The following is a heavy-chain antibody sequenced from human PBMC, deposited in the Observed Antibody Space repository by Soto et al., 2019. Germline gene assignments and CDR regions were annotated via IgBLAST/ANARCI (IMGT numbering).Heavy chain of an antibody. CDR3: ARDKITGLFDY. CDR1: GGSFSGYS. J-gene: IGHJ4*02. D-gene: IGHD2-8*02. Sequence: SETLSLTCAVYGGSFSGYSWTWIRQPPGTGLEWIGEINHTGSTNYNPSLKSQITISEDTSKNQFSLKLTSVTAADTAVYYCARDKITGLFDYWGQGTLVTVFS. CDR2: INHTGST. V-gene: IGHV4-34*01.